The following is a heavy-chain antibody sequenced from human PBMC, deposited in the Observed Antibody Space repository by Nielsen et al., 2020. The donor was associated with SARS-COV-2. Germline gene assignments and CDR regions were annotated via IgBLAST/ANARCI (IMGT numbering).Heavy chain of an antibody. CDR2: ISGGDDST. CDR3: AKHRWGHFYDSIDY. J-gene: IGHJ4*02. D-gene: IGHD3-22*01. Sequence: GGSLRLSCAASGFTFNNYHMSWVRQAPEKGLEWVSSISGGDDSTYYADSVKGRFTISRDNSENTLYLQMNSLRAEDTAVYYCAKHRWGHFYDSIDYWGQGNLVTVSS. CDR1: GFTFNNYH. V-gene: IGHV3-23*01.